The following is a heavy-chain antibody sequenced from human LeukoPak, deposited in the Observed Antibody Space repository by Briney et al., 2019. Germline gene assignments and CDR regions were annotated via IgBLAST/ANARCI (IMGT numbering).Heavy chain of an antibody. CDR2: IHYSGST. J-gene: IGHJ4*02. CDR1: GGSISSYY. Sequence: SETLSLTCTVSGGSISSYYWSWIRQPPGKGLEWIGDIHYSGSTNYNPSLKSRVTISVDTSKNQFSLKLSSVTAADTAVYYCARVVNCSSTSCYLFDYWGQGTLVTVSS. CDR3: ARVVNCSSTSCYLFDY. D-gene: IGHD2-2*01. V-gene: IGHV4-59*01.